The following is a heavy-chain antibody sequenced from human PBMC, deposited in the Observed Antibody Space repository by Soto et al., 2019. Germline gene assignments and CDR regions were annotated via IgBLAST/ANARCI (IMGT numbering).Heavy chain of an antibody. Sequence: GGSLRLSCAASGFNLRTCAMSWVRQAPGKGLEWVSAISGSAGNTNYADSVKGRFTISKDNSKNTLYLQMNSLRAEDTAVYYCAKGDWDYIAGHFDYWGQGALVTVSS. CDR3: AKGDWDYIAGHFDY. D-gene: IGHD1-7*01. CDR2: ISGSAGNT. J-gene: IGHJ4*02. V-gene: IGHV3-23*01. CDR1: GFNLRTCA.